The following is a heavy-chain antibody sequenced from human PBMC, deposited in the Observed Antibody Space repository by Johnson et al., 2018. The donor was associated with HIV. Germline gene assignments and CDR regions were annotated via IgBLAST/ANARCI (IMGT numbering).Heavy chain of an antibody. V-gene: IGHV3-48*04. Sequence: VQLVESGGGVVQPGRSLRLSCAASGFTFSSYAMHWVRQAPGKGLEWVSYIGSRGTIIYYVDSVKGRFTISRDNDKNSLYLQMNSLGAEDTAVYYCANSPLSPSGSYPHAPDASVWDIWGQGTMVTVSS. D-gene: IGHD1-26*01. CDR3: ANSPLSPSGSYPHAPDASVWDI. CDR1: GFTFSSYA. J-gene: IGHJ3*02. CDR2: IGSRGTII.